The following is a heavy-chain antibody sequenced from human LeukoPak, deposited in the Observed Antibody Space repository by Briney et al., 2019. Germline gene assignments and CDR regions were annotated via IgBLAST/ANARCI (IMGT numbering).Heavy chain of an antibody. CDR1: GFTFISYL. D-gene: IGHD1-14*01. V-gene: IGHV3-7*01. CDR2: TQKDGNEE. J-gene: IGHJ3*01. CDR3: ARGNPNRNALDL. Sequence: GGSLLLSGSASGFTFISYLMSWVRQAPGRGREGVANTQKDGNEENYLDSVKGRFTVSRDNAKNSMYLQMNSLRGEDTAVYYCARGNPNRNALDLWGQGTMVTISS.